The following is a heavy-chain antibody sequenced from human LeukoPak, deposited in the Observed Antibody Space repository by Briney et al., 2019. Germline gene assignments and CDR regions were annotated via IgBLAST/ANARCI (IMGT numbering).Heavy chain of an antibody. CDR1: GYTFTSYY. J-gene: IGHJ5*02. Sequence: ASVKVSCKASGYTFTSYYMHWVRQAPGQGLEWMGWINPNSGGTNYAQKFQGRVTMTRDTSISTAYMELSRLRSDDTAVYYCARRPRRGSYDWFDPWGQGTLVTVSS. CDR3: ARRPRRGSYDWFDP. CDR2: INPNSGGT. V-gene: IGHV1-2*02. D-gene: IGHD1-26*01.